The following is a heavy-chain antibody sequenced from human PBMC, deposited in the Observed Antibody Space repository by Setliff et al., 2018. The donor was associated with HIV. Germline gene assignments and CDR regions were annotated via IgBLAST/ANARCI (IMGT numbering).Heavy chain of an antibody. CDR2: IYYSGST. CDR3: ASGMRWDTAMGDAFDI. J-gene: IGHJ3*02. Sequence: SETLSLTCTVSGGSISSYYWSWIRQPPGKGLEWIGYIYYSGSTNYNPSLKSRLTISVDTSKNQFSLKLSSVTAADTAIYFCASGMRWDTAMGDAFDIWGQGTMVTVSS. CDR1: GGSISSYY. D-gene: IGHD5-18*01. V-gene: IGHV4-59*01.